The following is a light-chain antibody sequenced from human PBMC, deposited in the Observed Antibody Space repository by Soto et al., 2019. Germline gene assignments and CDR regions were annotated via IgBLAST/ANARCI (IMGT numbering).Light chain of an antibody. CDR2: GAS. CDR1: QSISIN. J-gene: IGKJ1*01. CDR3: QQYGSPQWA. V-gene: IGKV3-15*01. Sequence: EIVMTQSPATLSVSPGERATLSCRASQSISINLAWYQQKLGQAPRLLIYGASTRATDIPARFSGSGSGTDFTLTISSLEHEDFEVYYCQQYGSPQWALGQGTKVDIK.